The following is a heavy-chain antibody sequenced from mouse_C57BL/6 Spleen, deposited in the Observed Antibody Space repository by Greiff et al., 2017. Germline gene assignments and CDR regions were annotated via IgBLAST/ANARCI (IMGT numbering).Heavy chain of an antibody. J-gene: IGHJ4*01. CDR1: GYTFTDYN. CDR3: ARLIYDGYYGYAMDY. CDR2: INPNNGGT. Sequence: EVQLVESGPELVKPGASVKIPCKASGYTFTDYNMDWVKQSHGKSLEWIGDINPNNGGTIYNQKFKGKATLTVDKSSSTAYMELRSLTSEDTAVYYCARLIYDGYYGYAMDYWGQGTSVTVSS. V-gene: IGHV1-18*01. D-gene: IGHD2-3*01.